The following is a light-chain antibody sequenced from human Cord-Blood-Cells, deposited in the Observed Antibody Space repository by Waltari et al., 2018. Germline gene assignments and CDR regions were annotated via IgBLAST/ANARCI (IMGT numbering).Light chain of an antibody. Sequence: QSALTQPASVSGSPGQSITISCTGTSSYVGSYNLVSWYQQHPGKAPKLMIYEGSKRPSGVSNRFSGSKSGNTASLTISGLQAEDEADEYCCSYAGSSTVVFGGGTKLTVL. CDR1: SSYVGSYNL. J-gene: IGLJ2*01. CDR2: EGS. V-gene: IGLV2-23*01. CDR3: CSYAGSSTVV.